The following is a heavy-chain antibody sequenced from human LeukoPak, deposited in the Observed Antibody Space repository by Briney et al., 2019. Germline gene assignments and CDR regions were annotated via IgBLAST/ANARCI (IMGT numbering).Heavy chain of an antibody. CDR3: AKDRGVGELWN. D-gene: IGHD3-10*01. CDR1: GFTFDDYA. V-gene: IGHV3-43D*04. J-gene: IGHJ4*02. CDR2: IRWVGGST. Sequence: PGGSRSLSCAASGFTFDDYAMHWVRQAPGKCLEWVSFIRWVGGSTYYADSVKGRFTISRDNSKNSLYLQMNSLRAEDTALYYCAKDRGVGELWNWGQGTLVTVSS.